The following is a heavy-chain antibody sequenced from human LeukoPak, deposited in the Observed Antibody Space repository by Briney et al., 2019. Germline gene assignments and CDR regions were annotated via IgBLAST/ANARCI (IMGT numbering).Heavy chain of an antibody. V-gene: IGHV4-4*07. J-gene: IGHJ6*02. CDR1: GGSISSYY. CDR2: IYTSGST. Sequence: SETLSLTCTVSGGSISSYYWSWIRQPAGKGLEWIGRIYTSGSTNYNPSLKSRVTMSVDTSKNQFSLKLSSVTAADTAVYYCARSLITFGGVIVNGMDVWGQGTTVTVSS. CDR3: ARSLITFGGVIVNGMDV. D-gene: IGHD3-16*02.